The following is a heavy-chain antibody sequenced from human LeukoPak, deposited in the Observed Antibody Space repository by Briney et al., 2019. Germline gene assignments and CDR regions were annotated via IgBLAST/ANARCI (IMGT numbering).Heavy chain of an antibody. CDR2: IKQDGSEK. CDR3: ARLGGVDFGVVIMWSYYYGMDV. J-gene: IGHJ6*02. CDR1: GFTFRSYW. V-gene: IGHV3-7*01. D-gene: IGHD3-3*01. Sequence: GGSLRLSCAASGFTFRSYWMSWVRQAPGKGLEWVANIKQDGSEKYYVDSVKGRFTISRDNAKNSLYLQMNSLRAEDTAVYYCARLGGVDFGVVIMWSYYYGMDVWGQGTTVTVSS.